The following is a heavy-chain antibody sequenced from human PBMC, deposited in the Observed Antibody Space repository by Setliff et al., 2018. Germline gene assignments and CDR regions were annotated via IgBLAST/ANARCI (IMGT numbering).Heavy chain of an antibody. J-gene: IGHJ3*01. V-gene: IGHV1-18*01. CDR3: ARFGGSCSSSSCYASDL. Sequence: WASVKVSCKASGYTFTNFGFHWLRQAPGQGLEWMAMIITSTGKTSYAQKFQGRVTVTTDTYTGTGYMELRSLTSDDTAVYFCARFGGSCSSSSCYASDLWGQGTMVTVSS. CDR2: IITSTGKT. D-gene: IGHD2-2*01. CDR1: GYTFTNFG.